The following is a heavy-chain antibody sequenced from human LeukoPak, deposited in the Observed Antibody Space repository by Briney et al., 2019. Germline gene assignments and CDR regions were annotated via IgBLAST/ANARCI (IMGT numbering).Heavy chain of an antibody. D-gene: IGHD3-22*01. V-gene: IGHV1-18*01. CDR3: ARARPQNYDSSRYYSAAFDI. CDR2: IRAKNGNR. Sequence: GASVKLSCKASGYTLTTYGITWVRQAPGQGLEWVGWIRAKNGNRNYAQDFQGRVTLTRDTSTSAVSMELRSLRSDDTAVYYCARARPQNYDSSRYYSAAFDIWGQGTMVTVSS. CDR1: GYTLTTYG. J-gene: IGHJ3*02.